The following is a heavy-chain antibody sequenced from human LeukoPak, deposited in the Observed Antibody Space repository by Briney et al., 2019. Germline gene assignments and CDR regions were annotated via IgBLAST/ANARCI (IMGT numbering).Heavy chain of an antibody. Sequence: GGSLRLSCAASGFTFSSYWMSWVRQAPGKGLEWVANIKQDGSEKYYVDSVKGRFTISRDNAKNSLYLQINSLRAEDTAVYYCARDRVLLWFGELLWWDDYWGQGTLVTVSS. CDR3: ARDRVLLWFGELLWWDDY. CDR1: GFTFSSYW. CDR2: IKQDGSEK. V-gene: IGHV3-7*01. D-gene: IGHD3-10*01. J-gene: IGHJ4*02.